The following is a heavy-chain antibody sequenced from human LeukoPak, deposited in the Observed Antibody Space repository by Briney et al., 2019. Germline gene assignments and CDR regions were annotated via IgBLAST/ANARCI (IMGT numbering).Heavy chain of an antibody. V-gene: IGHV4-38-2*01. D-gene: IGHD3-10*01. CDR1: GYSISRGYY. J-gene: IGHJ4*02. CDR3: ARAGWIITSGIDY. Sequence: SETLSLTCGVSGYSISRGYYCAWIRQAPGKGLEWIGTIYHTGSTYYNPSLESRVTISVDTSKNEFSLNLNSVTAADTAVYYCARAGWIITSGIDYWGQGALVTVSS. CDR2: IYHTGST.